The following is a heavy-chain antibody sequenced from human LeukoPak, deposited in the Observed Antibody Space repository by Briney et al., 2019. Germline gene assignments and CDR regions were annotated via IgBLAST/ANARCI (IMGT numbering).Heavy chain of an antibody. CDR2: IIPIFGTA. D-gene: IGHD2-2*02. CDR3: ARGYCSSTSCYRWFDP. Sequence: VASVKVSCKASGGTFSSYAISWVRQAPGQGLEWMGGIIPIFGTANYAQKFQGRVTITTDESTSTAYMELSSLRSEDTAMYYCARGYCSSTSCYRWFDPWGQGTLVTVSS. CDR1: GGTFSSYA. J-gene: IGHJ5*02. V-gene: IGHV1-69*05.